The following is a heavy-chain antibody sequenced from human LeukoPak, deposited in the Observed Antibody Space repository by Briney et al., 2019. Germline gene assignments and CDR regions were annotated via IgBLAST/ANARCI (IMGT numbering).Heavy chain of an antibody. J-gene: IGHJ4*02. CDR2: INPNSGGT. V-gene: IGHV1-2*06. D-gene: IGHD3-22*01. CDR1: GYTFTGYY. CDR3: AREEEASYYDSSGYYYDY. Sequence: GASVKVSCKASGYTFTGYYMHWVRQAPGQGLEWMGRINPNSGGTNYAQKFQGRVTMTRDTSISTAYMELSRLRSGDTAVYYCAREEEASYYDSSGYYYDYWGQGTLVTVSS.